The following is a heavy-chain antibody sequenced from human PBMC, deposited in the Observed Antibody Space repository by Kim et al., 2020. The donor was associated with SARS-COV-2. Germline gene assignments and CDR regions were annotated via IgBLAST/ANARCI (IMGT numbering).Heavy chain of an antibody. Sequence: GGSLRLSCAASGFTFSDYYMAWIRQAPGKGLEWISYIISSGDSMYYAESVKGRYTISRDNARNSMYLQMNSLRPEDTAVYYCARVKMSEGEGYNGMDVWG. CDR3: ARVKMSEGEGYNGMDV. V-gene: IGHV3-11*01. CDR2: IISSGDSM. D-gene: IGHD2-21*01. J-gene: IGHJ6*01. CDR1: GFTFSDYY.